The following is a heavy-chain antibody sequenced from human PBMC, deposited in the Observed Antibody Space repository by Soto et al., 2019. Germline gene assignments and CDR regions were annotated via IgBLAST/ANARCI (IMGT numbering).Heavy chain of an antibody. CDR1: GDIFPDYY. CDR3: ARGEQLVHFDS. V-gene: IGHV1-2*04. J-gene: IGHJ4*01. CDR2: INPNGGGT. D-gene: IGHD6-6*01. Sequence: ASVKVSCRASGDIFPDYYVQWVRHAPGEGLEWMGRINPNGGGTNYAQKFEGWVTMTTDTSISPAYMELSRLNFDDTAVYYCARGEQLVHFDSWGQGTLVTVSS.